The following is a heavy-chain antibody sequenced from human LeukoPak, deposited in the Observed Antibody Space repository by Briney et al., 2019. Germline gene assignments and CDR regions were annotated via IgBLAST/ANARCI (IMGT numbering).Heavy chain of an antibody. V-gene: IGHV4-4*07. J-gene: IGHJ6*03. CDR3: AREKYYYDSRPYYYYMDV. Sequence: SETLSLTCTVSGGSISSYYWSWIRQPAGKGLEWIGRIYTSGSTNYNPSLKSRVTMSVDTSKNQFSLKLSSVTAADTAVYYCAREKYYYDSRPYYYYMDVWGKGTTVTISS. D-gene: IGHD3-22*01. CDR2: IYTSGST. CDR1: GGSISSYY.